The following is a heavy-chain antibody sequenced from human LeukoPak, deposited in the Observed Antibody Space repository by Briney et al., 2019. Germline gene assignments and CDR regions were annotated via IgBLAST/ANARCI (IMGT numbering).Heavy chain of an antibody. CDR2: INTDGSST. V-gene: IGHV3-74*01. CDR1: GFTFSSYW. J-gene: IGHJ4*02. D-gene: IGHD4-23*01. CDR3: AKEDGDLRWYPAYFDY. Sequence: GGSLRLSCAASGFTFSSYWMHWVRQAPGKGLVWVSRINTDGSSTSYADSVKGRFTISRDNSKNTLYLQMNSLRAEDTAVYYCAKEDGDLRWYPAYFDYWGQGTLVTVSS.